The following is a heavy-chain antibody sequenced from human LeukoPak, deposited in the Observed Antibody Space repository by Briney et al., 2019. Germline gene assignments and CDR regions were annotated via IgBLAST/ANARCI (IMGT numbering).Heavy chain of an antibody. D-gene: IGHD3-3*01. CDR1: GFTFTNDF. CDR3: AKDPHQFWSVSPQRFFQN. Sequence: GGSLRLSCAASGFTFTNDFMTWVRQAPGKGLEWVALIRYDGNNKYYVESVKGRFTISRDNSKNTLYLQMNSLRAEDTAVYYCAKDPHQFWSVSPQRFFQNWGQGTLVSVSS. V-gene: IGHV3-30*02. CDR2: IRYDGNNK. J-gene: IGHJ1*01.